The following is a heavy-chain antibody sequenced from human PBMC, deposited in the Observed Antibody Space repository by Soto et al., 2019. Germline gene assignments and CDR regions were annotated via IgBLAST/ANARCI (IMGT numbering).Heavy chain of an antibody. CDR3: ARGRVVVPAAIVGYYYYGMDV. Sequence: ASVKVSCKASGYTFTGYYMHWVRQAPGQGLEWMGWINPNSGGTNYAQKFQGWVTMTRDTSISTAYMELGRLRSDDTAVYYCARGRVVVPAAIVGYYYYGMDVWGQGTTVTVSS. J-gene: IGHJ6*02. V-gene: IGHV1-2*04. CDR1: GYTFTGYY. CDR2: INPNSGGT. D-gene: IGHD2-2*02.